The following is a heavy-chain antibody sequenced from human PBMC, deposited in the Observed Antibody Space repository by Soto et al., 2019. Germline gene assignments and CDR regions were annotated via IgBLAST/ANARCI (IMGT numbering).Heavy chain of an antibody. CDR3: ARTSKYYDYVGSSRHDAFDI. V-gene: IGHV4-59*01. D-gene: IGHD3-16*01. Sequence: PSETLSLTCNVSGGSIRSYFWNWIRQPPGKGLEWIGYIYSSGNTKYNPSLKSGVTMTVDMSQNQISLSLTNMDPVDTATYYCARTSKYYDYVGSSRHDAFDIWGQGTMVT. CDR2: IYSSGNT. J-gene: IGHJ3*02. CDR1: GGSIRSYF.